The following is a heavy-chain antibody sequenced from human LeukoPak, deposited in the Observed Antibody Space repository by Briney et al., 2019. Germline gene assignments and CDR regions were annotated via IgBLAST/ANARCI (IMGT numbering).Heavy chain of an antibody. D-gene: IGHD4-11*01. J-gene: IGHJ5*02. Sequence: SETLSLTCTVSGGSISSYYWSWIRQPPGKGLEWIGYIYYSGSTNCNPSLKSRVTISVDTSKNQFSLKLSSVTAADTAVYYCARDAYSNYAMGWFDPWGQGTLVTVSS. CDR2: IYYSGST. CDR3: ARDAYSNYAMGWFDP. CDR1: GGSISSYY. V-gene: IGHV4-59*01.